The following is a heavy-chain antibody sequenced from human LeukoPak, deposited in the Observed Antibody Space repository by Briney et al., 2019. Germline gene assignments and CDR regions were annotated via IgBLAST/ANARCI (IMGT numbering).Heavy chain of an antibody. J-gene: IGHJ4*02. CDR1: GFIFSNYA. Sequence: GSLRLSCAASGFIFSNYAMSWVRQAPGKGLEWVSGISGSGGSTYYADSAKGRFTISRDNSKNTLYLQMNSLRAEDTAVYYCAKDLGYTSGWSDYWGQGTLVTVSS. V-gene: IGHV3-23*01. D-gene: IGHD6-19*01. CDR2: ISGSGGST. CDR3: AKDLGYTSGWSDY.